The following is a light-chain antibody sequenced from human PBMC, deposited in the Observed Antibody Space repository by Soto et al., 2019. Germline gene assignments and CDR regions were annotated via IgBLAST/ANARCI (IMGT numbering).Light chain of an antibody. V-gene: IGKV3-11*01. Sequence: DILVTKSPSTLSLTPGERAILSCRASQSVSTFLAWFQQKPGQPPRLLIYNASNRTTGIPARFSGSGSGTDFTLTISSLEPEDFAVYYCQQRGDVPPITFGQGTRLEIK. CDR2: NAS. J-gene: IGKJ5*01. CDR1: QSVSTF. CDR3: QQRGDVPPIT.